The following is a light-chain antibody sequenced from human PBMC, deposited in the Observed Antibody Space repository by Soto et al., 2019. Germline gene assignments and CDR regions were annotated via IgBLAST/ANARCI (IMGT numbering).Light chain of an antibody. J-gene: IGKJ1*01. CDR3: HQYGTSPAT. CDR2: DAS. V-gene: IGKV3-20*01. CDR1: QSVRSTY. Sequence: EIVLTQSPGTLSLSPGERATLSCRASQSVRSTYVAWYQQKPGQAPRLLIFDASSRATGIPDRFSGSGSGTDFTLTISRLEPEDSAVYYCHQYGTSPATFGQGTKVEIK.